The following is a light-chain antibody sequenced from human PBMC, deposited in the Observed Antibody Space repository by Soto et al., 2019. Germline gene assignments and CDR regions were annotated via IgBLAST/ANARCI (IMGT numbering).Light chain of an antibody. CDR1: SSDVGGNKY. CDR3: SAFTGTTYV. Sequence: QSALTQPASVSGSPGQSITISCTGTSSDVGGNKYVSWYQHYPGKAPKLMICDVSNRPSGVSNRFSGSKSGNTAFLTISGLQAEDEADYYCSAFTGTTYVFGTGTMLTVL. CDR2: DVS. J-gene: IGLJ1*01. V-gene: IGLV2-14*03.